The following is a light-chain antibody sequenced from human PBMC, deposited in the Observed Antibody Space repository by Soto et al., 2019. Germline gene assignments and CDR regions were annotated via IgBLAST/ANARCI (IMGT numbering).Light chain of an antibody. J-gene: IGKJ1*01. CDR1: QSVSTW. V-gene: IGKV1-5*01. CDR2: DAS. Sequence: DIVMTQTQSSVSASVGDRVTITCRASQSVSTWLAWYQQKPGNAPTLLIYDASSLESGVPSRFSGSGSGTEFTLTISSLQPDDFATYYCQNYNGYSWTFGLGTK. CDR3: QNYNGYSWT.